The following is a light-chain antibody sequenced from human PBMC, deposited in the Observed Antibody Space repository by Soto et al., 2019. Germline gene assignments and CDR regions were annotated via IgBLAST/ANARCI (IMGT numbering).Light chain of an antibody. Sequence: EVVMTQSPANLSVSPVERATLSCRASQSISSNLAWYQQKPGQAPRLLIYGAYTRATGIPARFSGSGSGTEFTLTISSLQSEDYAVYYCHQYNNWPPWTFDQGTKVDI. V-gene: IGKV3-15*01. CDR2: GAY. CDR3: HQYNNWPPWT. CDR1: QSISSN. J-gene: IGKJ1*01.